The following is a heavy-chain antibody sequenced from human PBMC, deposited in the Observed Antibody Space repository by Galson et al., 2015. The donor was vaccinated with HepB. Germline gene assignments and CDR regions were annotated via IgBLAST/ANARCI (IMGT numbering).Heavy chain of an antibody. D-gene: IGHD5-12*01. CDR3: ARDRIVATIPYYYGMDV. J-gene: IGHJ6*02. Sequence: SLRLSCAASGFTFSSYSMNWVRQAPGKGLKWVSSISSSSSYIYYADSVKGRFTISRDNAKNSLYLQMNSLRAEDTAAYYCARDRIVATIPYYYGMDVWGQGTTVTVSS. CDR2: ISSSSSYI. CDR1: GFTFSSYS. V-gene: IGHV3-21*01.